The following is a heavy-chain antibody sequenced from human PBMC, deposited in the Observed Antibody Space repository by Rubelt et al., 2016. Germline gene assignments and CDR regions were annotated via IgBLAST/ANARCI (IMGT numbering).Heavy chain of an antibody. Sequence: EVQLVESGGGLVQPGGSLRLSCAASGFTFSSYSMNWVRQAPGKGLEWVSYISSSSSTIYYADYVKGRCASARDNAKNSLYLQMNSLRDEDTAVYYCATQGYCSSTSCYGAYWGQGTLVTVSS. D-gene: IGHD2-2*01. CDR3: ATQGYCSSTSCYGAY. J-gene: IGHJ4*02. CDR1: GFTFSSYS. CDR2: ISSSSSTI. V-gene: IGHV3-48*02.